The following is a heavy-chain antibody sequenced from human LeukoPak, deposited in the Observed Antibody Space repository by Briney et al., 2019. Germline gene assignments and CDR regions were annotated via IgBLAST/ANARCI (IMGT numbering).Heavy chain of an antibody. V-gene: IGHV3-74*01. J-gene: IGHJ5*02. D-gene: IGHD2-15*01. CDR1: GFSLSGYW. CDR3: ARDPRNVGLAP. Sequence: GGSLRLSCVASGFSLSGYWVYWVRQAPGKGLMYISRNNGDGSTTNYADVVKGRFTMSRDNVKNTLYLQMNSLRVEDTAVYYCARDPRNVGLAPWGQGTLVTVSS. CDR2: NNGDGSTT.